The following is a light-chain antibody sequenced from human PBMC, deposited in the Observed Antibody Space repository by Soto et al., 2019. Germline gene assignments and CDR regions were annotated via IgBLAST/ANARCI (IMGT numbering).Light chain of an antibody. J-gene: IGLJ3*02. Sequence: QSVLTQPPSVSGAPGRRVTISCTGTSSNIGAGYDVHWYQQLPGTAPKLLIYSNNNRPSGVPDRFSGSKSGTSASLAITGLQAEDEADYYCQSYDNSLSAPWVFGGGTKLTVL. CDR1: SSNIGAGYD. CDR2: SNN. V-gene: IGLV1-40*01. CDR3: QSYDNSLSAPWV.